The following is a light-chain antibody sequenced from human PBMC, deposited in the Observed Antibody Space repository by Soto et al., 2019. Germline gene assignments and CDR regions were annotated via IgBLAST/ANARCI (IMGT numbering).Light chain of an antibody. CDR2: SSN. V-gene: IGLV1-44*01. Sequence: QSVLTQPPSASETPGQRVTISCSGSSSNIGSNSVNWYQQFPGTAPKLLIYSSNQRPSGVPDRFSGSRSGTSASLAISGLQSEDEADYYCSAWDDSLNGRVFGTGTKLTVL. CDR1: SSNIGSNS. J-gene: IGLJ1*01. CDR3: SAWDDSLNGRV.